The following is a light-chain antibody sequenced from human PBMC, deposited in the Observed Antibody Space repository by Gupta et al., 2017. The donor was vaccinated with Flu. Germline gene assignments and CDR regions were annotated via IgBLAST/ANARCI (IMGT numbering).Light chain of an antibody. CDR1: QSISSW. Sequence: PSPLSPSVVDRVTITCRASQSISSWLAWYQQKPGKAPKLLIYKASSLESGVPSRFSGSGSGTEFTLTISSLQPDDFATYYCQHDNSYPYTFGQGTKLEIK. CDR2: KAS. V-gene: IGKV1-5*03. CDR3: QHDNSYPYT. J-gene: IGKJ2*01.